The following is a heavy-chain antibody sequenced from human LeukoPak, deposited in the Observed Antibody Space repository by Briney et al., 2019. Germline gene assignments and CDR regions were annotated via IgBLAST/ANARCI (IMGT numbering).Heavy chain of an antibody. CDR2: FDPEDGET. V-gene: IGHV1-24*01. D-gene: IGHD3-22*01. J-gene: IGHJ4*02. CDR1: GYTLTELS. CDR3: ATAGDSSGYYYY. Sequence: ASVKVSCKVSGYTLTELSMHWVRQAPGKGLEWMGGFDPEDGETIYAQKFQGGVTMTEDTSTDTAYMELSSLRSEDTAVYYCATAGDSSGYYYYWGQGTLVTVSS.